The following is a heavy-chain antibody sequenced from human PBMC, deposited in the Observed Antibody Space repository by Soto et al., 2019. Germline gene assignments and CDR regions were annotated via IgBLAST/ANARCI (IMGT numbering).Heavy chain of an antibody. V-gene: IGHV3-7*04. CDR3: ARLVSAAANDY. Sequence: LRLSCAASGFTFSSYWMSWVRQAPGKGLEWVANIKQDGTEKYYVDSVKGRFTISRDNAKNSLYLQMNSLRAEDTAVYYCARLVSAAANDYWGQGTLVTVSS. CDR1: GFTFSSYW. D-gene: IGHD1-26*01. CDR2: IKQDGTEK. J-gene: IGHJ4*02.